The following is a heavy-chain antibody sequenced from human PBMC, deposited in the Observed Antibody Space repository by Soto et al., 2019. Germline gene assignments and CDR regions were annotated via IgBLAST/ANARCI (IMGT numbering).Heavy chain of an antibody. CDR3: ARHGVGDILTGQPDY. D-gene: IGHD3-9*01. CDR1: GYSFTSYW. Sequence: GESLKISGKVSGYSFTSYWISCVRQMPGKGLEWVGIIYPSDSYTNYSPSFQGHVTISADKSISTAYLQWSSLKASDTAMYYCARHGVGDILTGQPDYWGQGTLVTVSS. V-gene: IGHV5-51*01. J-gene: IGHJ4*02. CDR2: IYPSDSYT.